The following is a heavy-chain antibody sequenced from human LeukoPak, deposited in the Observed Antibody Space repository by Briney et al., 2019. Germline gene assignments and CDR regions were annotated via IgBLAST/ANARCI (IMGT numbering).Heavy chain of an antibody. V-gene: IGHV3-23*01. CDR3: TRGSSRSGRTYFDY. D-gene: IGHD3-10*01. J-gene: IGHJ4*02. CDR1: GFTFSSYA. CDR2: ISGSGGST. Sequence: GGSLRLSCAASGFTFSSYAMSWVRQAPGKGLEWVSAISGSGGSTYYADSVKGRFTISRDNSKNTLYLQMNSLRAEDTAVYYCTRGSSRSGRTYFDYWGPGTLVTVSS.